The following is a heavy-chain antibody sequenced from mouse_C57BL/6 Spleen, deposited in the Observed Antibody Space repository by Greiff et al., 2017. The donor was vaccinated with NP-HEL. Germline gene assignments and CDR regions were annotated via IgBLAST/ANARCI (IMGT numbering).Heavy chain of an antibody. CDR1: GYTFTDDE. CDR2: IDPETGGT. D-gene: IGHD1-1*01. Sequence: VQLQQSGAELVRPGASVTLSCKASGYTFTDDEMHWVKQTPVHGLEWIGAIDPETGGTAYNQKFKGKAILTADKFSSTAYMVLRSLTSEDSAVYYCTRRGRGYAMDDRGQGSSVTVSS. J-gene: IGHJ4*01. CDR3: TRRGRGYAMDD. V-gene: IGHV1-15*01.